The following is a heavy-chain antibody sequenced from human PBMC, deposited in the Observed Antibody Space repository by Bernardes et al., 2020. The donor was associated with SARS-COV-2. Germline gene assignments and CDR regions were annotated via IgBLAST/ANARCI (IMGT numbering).Heavy chain of an antibody. D-gene: IGHD6-13*01. CDR3: ARVRYSSSWYWDY. J-gene: IGHJ4*02. CDR1: GLTIGDYY. Sequence: GGSLRLSCAVSGLTIGDYYMSWIRQAPGRGLEWVSYITTSTYTNYADSVRGRFTVSRDNAKNSLNLQMNSLRAEDTAVYYCARVRYSSSWYWDYWGQGTLVTVSS. CDR2: ITTSTYT. V-gene: IGHV3-11*06.